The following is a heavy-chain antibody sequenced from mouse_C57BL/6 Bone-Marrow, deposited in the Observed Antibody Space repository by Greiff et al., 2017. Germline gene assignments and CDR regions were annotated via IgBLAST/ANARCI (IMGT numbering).Heavy chain of an antibody. CDR2: ITPSTGGT. CDR1: GYSFTGYY. V-gene: IGHV1-42*01. D-gene: IGHD4-1*01. J-gene: IGHJ2*01. Sequence: VQLQQSGPELVKPGASVKISCKASGYSFTGYYMNWVKQSPEKSLEWIGEITPSTGGTTYNQKFKAKATLTVDKSSSTAYMQLKSLTSEDSAVYYCARGGTADYWGQGTTLTVSS. CDR3: ARGGTADY.